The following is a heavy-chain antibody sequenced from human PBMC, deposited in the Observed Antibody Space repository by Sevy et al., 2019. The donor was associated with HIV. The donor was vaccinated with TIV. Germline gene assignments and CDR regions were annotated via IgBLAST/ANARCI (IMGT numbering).Heavy chain of an antibody. V-gene: IGHV3-23*01. Sequence: GGSLRLSCAASGFTLSSYDMSWVRQAPGKGLEWVSVISGSGVSTYYADSVKGRFTISRDNSKNTLYLQLNSLRAEDTAVYYCAKSMGGFDAFDIWGQGTMVTVSS. D-gene: IGHD6-25*01. CDR1: GFTLSSYD. J-gene: IGHJ3*02. CDR3: AKSMGGFDAFDI. CDR2: ISGSGVST.